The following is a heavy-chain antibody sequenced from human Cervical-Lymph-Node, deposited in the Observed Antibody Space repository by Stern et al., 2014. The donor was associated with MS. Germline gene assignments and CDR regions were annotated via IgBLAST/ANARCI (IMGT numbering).Heavy chain of an antibody. D-gene: IGHD3-10*01. Sequence: VQLVESGGGVVQPGRSLRLSCAASGITFSSYAMHWVRQAPGKGLEWVAVILYDGSNEYYADSVKGRCTISRDNSKNTLYLQMNSLRAEDTAVYYCASEFYYGSGSPGYFDYWGQGTLVTVSS. J-gene: IGHJ4*02. CDR1: GITFSSYA. V-gene: IGHV3-30*01. CDR2: ILYDGSNE. CDR3: ASEFYYGSGSPGYFDY.